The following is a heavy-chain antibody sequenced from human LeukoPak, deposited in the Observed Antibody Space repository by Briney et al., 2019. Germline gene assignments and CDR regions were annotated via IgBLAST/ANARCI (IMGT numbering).Heavy chain of an antibody. J-gene: IGHJ6*02. D-gene: IGHD6-13*01. CDR2: IKKDGSEN. Sequence: PGGSLRLSCAASGFTFSNYWMSWVRQGPGKGLEWVANIKKDGSENYYVESVKGRFIISRDNAKNSLYLQMNSLRAEDTAVYYCARDRQDPWFSSSWHYGMDVWGQGTTVTVSS. V-gene: IGHV3-7*01. CDR1: GFTFSNYW. CDR3: ARDRQDPWFSSSWHYGMDV.